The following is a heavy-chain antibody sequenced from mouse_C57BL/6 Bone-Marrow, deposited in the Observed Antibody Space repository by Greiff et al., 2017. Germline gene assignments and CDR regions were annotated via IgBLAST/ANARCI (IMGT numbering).Heavy chain of an antibody. D-gene: IGHD1-1*01. Sequence: VQLKESGPELVKPGASVKIPCKASGYTFTDYNMDWVKQSHGKSLEWIGDINPNNGGTIYNQKFKGKATLTVDKSSSTAYMELRSLTSEDTAVYYCARLGFITTVVARDWYFDVWGTGTTVTVSS. V-gene: IGHV1-18*01. J-gene: IGHJ1*03. CDR3: ARLGFITTVVARDWYFDV. CDR2: INPNNGGT. CDR1: GYTFTDYN.